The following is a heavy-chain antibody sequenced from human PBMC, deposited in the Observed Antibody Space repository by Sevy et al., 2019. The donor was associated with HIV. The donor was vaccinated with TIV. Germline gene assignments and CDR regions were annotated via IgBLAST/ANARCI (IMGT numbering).Heavy chain of an antibody. CDR1: GYTLTELS. CDR3: ATDSSGWRDAFDI. Sequence: ASVKVSCKVSGYTLTELSMHWVRQAPGKGLEWMGGFDPEDGETIYAQKFQGRVTMTEDTSTDTAYMELSSLRSEDTAVYYCATDSSGWRDAFDIWGQRTMVTVSS. J-gene: IGHJ3*02. D-gene: IGHD6-19*01. V-gene: IGHV1-24*01. CDR2: FDPEDGET.